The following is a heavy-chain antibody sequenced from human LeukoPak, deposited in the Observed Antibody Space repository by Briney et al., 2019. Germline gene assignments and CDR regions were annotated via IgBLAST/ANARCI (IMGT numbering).Heavy chain of an antibody. J-gene: IGHJ4*02. CDR2: IHYSGST. D-gene: IGHD6-19*01. V-gene: IGHV4-59*01. Sequence: SETLSLTCTVSGGSISSYYWSWIRQPPGKGLEWIGYIHYSGSTNYNPSLRSRVTVSVDTSKNQISLKPSSVTAADTAVYYCASTLQWLAFDYWGQGTLVTVSS. CDR1: GGSISSYY. CDR3: ASTLQWLAFDY.